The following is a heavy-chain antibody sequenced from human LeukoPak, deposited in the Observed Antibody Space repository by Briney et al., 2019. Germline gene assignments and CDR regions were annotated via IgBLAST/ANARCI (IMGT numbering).Heavy chain of an antibody. V-gene: IGHV6-1*01. CDR2: TYYRSKWSF. J-gene: IGHJ4*02. D-gene: IGHD6-6*01. CDR3: ARGKYTSFDN. CDR1: GDSIFTNNVA. Sequence: SQTLSLTCAISGDSIFTNNVAWNWIRQSPSRGLEWLGRTYYRSKWSFDYAVSVKSRITINADTSKNKLSLQLSSVTPEDTAVYYCARGKYTSFDNWGQGTLVTVSS.